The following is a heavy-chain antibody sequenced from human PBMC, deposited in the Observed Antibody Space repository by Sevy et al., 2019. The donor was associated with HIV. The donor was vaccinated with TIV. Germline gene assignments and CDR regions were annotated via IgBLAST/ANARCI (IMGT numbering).Heavy chain of an antibody. Sequence: GGSLRLSCAASGFTFSSYAMHWVRQAPGKGLEWVAVISYDGSNKYYADSVKGRFTISRDNSKNTLYLQMNSLRAEDTAVYYCARDWYSSSWVLSYYYYGMDVWGQGTTVTVSS. D-gene: IGHD6-13*01. V-gene: IGHV3-30-3*01. J-gene: IGHJ6*02. CDR2: ISYDGSNK. CDR1: GFTFSSYA. CDR3: ARDWYSSSWVLSYYYYGMDV.